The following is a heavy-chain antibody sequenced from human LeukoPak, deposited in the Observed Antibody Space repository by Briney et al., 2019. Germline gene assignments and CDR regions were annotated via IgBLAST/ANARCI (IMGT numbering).Heavy chain of an antibody. Sequence: SETLSLTCAVSGYSISSSNWWGWIRQPPGKGLEWIGYIYYSGSTNYNPSLKSRVTMSVDTSKNQFSLKLSSVTAADTAVYYCAREAQLNWFDPWGQGTLVTVSS. CDR2: IYYSGST. CDR1: GYSISSSNW. V-gene: IGHV4-28*03. D-gene: IGHD1-1*01. CDR3: AREAQLNWFDP. J-gene: IGHJ5*02.